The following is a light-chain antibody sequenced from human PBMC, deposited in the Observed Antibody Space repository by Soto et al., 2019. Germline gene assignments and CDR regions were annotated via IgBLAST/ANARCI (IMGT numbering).Light chain of an antibody. CDR3: QHYAHNSPIT. V-gene: IGKV3-20*01. Sequence: ETVLTPSPCTPPLVPGERAPLSCRARQSLSSSQLAWYQQKPGQAPRLLIHDASSRATGISDRFTGSGSGTDFTLTITTLEPEDFAVYYCQHYAHNSPITFGQGTRLEI. CDR1: QSLSSSQ. J-gene: IGKJ5*01. CDR2: DAS.